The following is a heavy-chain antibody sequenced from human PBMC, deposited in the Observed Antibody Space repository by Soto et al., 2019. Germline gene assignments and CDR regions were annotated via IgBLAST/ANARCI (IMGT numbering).Heavy chain of an antibody. D-gene: IGHD3-22*01. V-gene: IGHV2-5*01. Sequence: GPTLVNPTQTLTLTCTFSGFSLSTSGVGVGWIRQPPGKALEWLALIYWNDDKRYSPSLKSRLTITKDTSKNQVVLTMTNMDPVDTATYYCAHSDLMYYYDSSGPYYFDYWGQGTLVTVSS. J-gene: IGHJ4*02. CDR3: AHSDLMYYYDSSGPYYFDY. CDR1: GFSLSTSGVG. CDR2: IYWNDDK.